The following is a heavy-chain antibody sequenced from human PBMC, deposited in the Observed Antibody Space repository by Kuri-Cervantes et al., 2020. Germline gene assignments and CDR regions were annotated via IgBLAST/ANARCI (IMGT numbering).Heavy chain of an antibody. J-gene: IGHJ6*02. Sequence: GSLRLSCTVSGGSISSYYWSWVRQPPGKGMEWIGYIYYSGSTYYNPSLKSRVTISVDTSKNQFSLKLSSVTAADTAVYYCARDRYYYDSSGYYFANYYYYYGMDVWGQGTTVTVSS. V-gene: IGHV4-59*12. CDR1: GGSISSYY. CDR2: IYYSGST. CDR3: ARDRYYYDSSGYYFANYYYYYGMDV. D-gene: IGHD3-22*01.